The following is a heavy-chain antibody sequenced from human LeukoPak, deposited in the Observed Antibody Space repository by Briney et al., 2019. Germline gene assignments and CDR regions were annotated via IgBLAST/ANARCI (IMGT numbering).Heavy chain of an antibody. CDR3: ARDTYYYDTSGYPDY. Sequence: GASVKVSCKASGYTLTTYGISWVRQAPGQGLEWMGWISAYNGNTNYAQKFQGRVTMTTDTSTSTAYMELRSLRSDDTAVYYCARDTYYYDTSGYPDYWGQGTLVTVSS. J-gene: IGHJ4*02. D-gene: IGHD3-22*01. CDR2: ISAYNGNT. CDR1: GYTLTTYG. V-gene: IGHV1-18*01.